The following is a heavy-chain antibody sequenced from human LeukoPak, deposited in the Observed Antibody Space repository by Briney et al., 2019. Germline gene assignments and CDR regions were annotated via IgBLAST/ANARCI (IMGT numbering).Heavy chain of an antibody. J-gene: IGHJ3*02. CDR3: ARPQEEVGATGNDAFDI. D-gene: IGHD1-26*01. Sequence: PSETLSLTCTVSGGSISSYYWSWIRQPPGKGLEWIGYIYYGGSTNYNPSLKSRVTISVDTSKNQFSLKLSSVTAADTAVYYCARPQEEVGATGNDAFDIWGQGTMVTVSS. CDR1: GGSISSYY. CDR2: IYYGGST. V-gene: IGHV4-59*08.